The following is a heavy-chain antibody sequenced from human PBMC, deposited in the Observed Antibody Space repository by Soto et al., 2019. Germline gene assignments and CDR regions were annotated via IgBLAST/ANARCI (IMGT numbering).Heavy chain of an antibody. D-gene: IGHD3-22*01. Sequence: SVKVSCKASGGTFSSYAISWVRQAPGKGLEWMGGIIPIFGTANYAQKFQGRVTITADESTSTAYMELSSLRSEDTAVYYCARDPLYYYDSSGYALSLFDYWGQGTLVTVSS. CDR2: IIPIFGTA. V-gene: IGHV1-69*13. J-gene: IGHJ4*02. CDR3: ARDPLYYYDSSGYALSLFDY. CDR1: GGTFSSYA.